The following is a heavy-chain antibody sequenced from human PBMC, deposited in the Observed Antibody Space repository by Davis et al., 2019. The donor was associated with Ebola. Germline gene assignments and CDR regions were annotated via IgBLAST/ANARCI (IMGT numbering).Heavy chain of an antibody. D-gene: IGHD3-22*01. CDR1: GFTFSSYW. J-gene: IGHJ4*02. Sequence: GESLKISCAASGFTFSSYWMTWVRQAPGKGLEWVANIKQDGSDKYYVDSGKGRFTISRDNAKNSLYLQMNSLRAKDTAVYYCARYPTAYYYDRSRYFDYWGQGTLVTVSS. V-gene: IGHV3-7*03. CDR3: ARYPTAYYYDRSRYFDY. CDR2: IKQDGSDK.